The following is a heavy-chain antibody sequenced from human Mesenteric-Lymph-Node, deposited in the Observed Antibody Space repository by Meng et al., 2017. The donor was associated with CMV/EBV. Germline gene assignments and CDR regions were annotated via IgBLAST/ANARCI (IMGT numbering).Heavy chain of an antibody. CDR2: IYYSGST. V-gene: IGHV4-31*02. D-gene: IGHD2-21*02. Sequence: GGSISSGGYYWSWIRQHPGKGLEWIGYIYYSGSTYYNPSLKSRVTISVDTSKNQFSLKLSSVTAADTAVYYCARYCGGDCYSTTFDYWGQGTLVTVSS. CDR3: ARYCGGDCYSTTFDY. CDR1: GGSISSGGYY. J-gene: IGHJ4*02.